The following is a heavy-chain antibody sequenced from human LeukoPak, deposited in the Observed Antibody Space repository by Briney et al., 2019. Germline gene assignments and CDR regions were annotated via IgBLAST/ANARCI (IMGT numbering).Heavy chain of an antibody. J-gene: IGHJ4*02. CDR3: AREARYGSGWHFDS. V-gene: IGHV3-53*05. Sequence: GGSLRLSCAASGFTVNSNYMTWVRQAPGKGLEWVSVIYSGGTTYYADSVTGRFTISRDNSKNTVYLQMNSLRAEDTAVYYCAREARYGSGWHFDSWGRGTLVTVSS. CDR1: GFTVNSNY. D-gene: IGHD6-19*01. CDR2: IYSGGTT.